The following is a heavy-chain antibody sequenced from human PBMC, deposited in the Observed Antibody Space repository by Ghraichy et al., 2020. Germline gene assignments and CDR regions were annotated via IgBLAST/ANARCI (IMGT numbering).Heavy chain of an antibody. CDR2: IWYDGSNR. D-gene: IGHD2-2*01. V-gene: IGHV3-33*01. CDR3: ALHCSSTSCPGY. Sequence: GSLRLSCAASGFTFSSYGMHWVRQAPGKGLEWVAVIWYDGSNRYYADSVKGRFTISRDNSKNTLYLQVNSLRAEDTAVYYCALHCSSTSCPGYWGQGTLVTVSS. J-gene: IGHJ4*02. CDR1: GFTFSSYG.